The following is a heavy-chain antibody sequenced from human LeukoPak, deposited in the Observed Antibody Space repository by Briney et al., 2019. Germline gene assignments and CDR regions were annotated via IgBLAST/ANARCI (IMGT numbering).Heavy chain of an antibody. CDR1: DGSINSYY. CDR3: ARGRSNYYGMDV. V-gene: IGHV4-59*01. Sequence: SETLTLTCSVSDGSINSYYWNWIRRPPGKGLEWIGYIYYNGNTNYSPSLKSRVTMSVDTSKNLFSLKVSSVTAADTAVYYCARGRSNYYGMDVWGQGTTVTVSS. D-gene: IGHD1-26*01. CDR2: IYYNGNT. J-gene: IGHJ6*02.